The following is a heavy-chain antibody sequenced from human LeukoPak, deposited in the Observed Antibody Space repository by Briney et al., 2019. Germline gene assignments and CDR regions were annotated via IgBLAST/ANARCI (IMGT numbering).Heavy chain of an antibody. CDR1: GYTFTSYY. D-gene: IGHD6-13*01. CDR2: INPSGGST. CDR3: ARLSSSWDPVVG. V-gene: IGHV1-46*01. J-gene: IGHJ4*02. Sequence: ASVKVSCKASGYTFTSYYMHWVRQAPGQGLEWMGIINPSGGSTSYAQKFQGRVTMTRDTSTSTVYMELSSPRSEDTAVYYCARLSSSWDPVVGWGQGTLVTVSS.